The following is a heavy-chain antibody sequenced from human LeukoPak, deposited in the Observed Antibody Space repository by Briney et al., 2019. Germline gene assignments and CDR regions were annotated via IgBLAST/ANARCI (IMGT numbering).Heavy chain of an antibody. Sequence: SETLSLTCTVSGGSISSYYWSWIRQPPGKGLEWIGYIYYSGSTNYNPSLKSRVTISVDTSKNQFSLKLSSVTAADTAVYYCARKRWSGYGPFVYWGQGTLVTVSS. CDR1: GGSISSYY. D-gene: IGHD3-3*01. J-gene: IGHJ4*02. CDR3: ARKRWSGYGPFVY. V-gene: IGHV4-59*01. CDR2: IYYSGST.